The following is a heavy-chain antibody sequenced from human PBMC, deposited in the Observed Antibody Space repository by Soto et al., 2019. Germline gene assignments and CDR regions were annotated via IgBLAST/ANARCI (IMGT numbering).Heavy chain of an antibody. J-gene: IGHJ3*02. CDR2: ISSSSSYI. CDR3: ARDLDYGGNSETFDR. Sequence: PGGSLRLSCAASGFTFSSYSMNWVRQAPGKGLEWVSSISSSSSYIYYADSVKGRFTISRDNAKNSLYLQMNSLKASDTAMYYCARDLDYGGNSETFDRWGQGTMVTVSS. CDR1: GFTFSSYS. V-gene: IGHV3-21*04. D-gene: IGHD4-17*01.